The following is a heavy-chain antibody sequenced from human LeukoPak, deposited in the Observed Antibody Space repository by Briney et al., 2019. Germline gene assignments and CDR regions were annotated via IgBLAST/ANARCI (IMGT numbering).Heavy chain of an antibody. CDR3: ARDRAAADLDY. CDR1: GFTFSSYG. J-gene: IGHJ4*02. V-gene: IGHV3-33*01. CDR2: IWYDGSNK. Sequence: GGSLRLSCAASGFTFSSYGMHWVRQAPGKGLEWVAVIWYDGSNKFYADSVKGRFTISRDNSKNTLYLQMNSLRAEDTGVYYCARDRAAADLDYWGQGTLGTVS. D-gene: IGHD6-13*01.